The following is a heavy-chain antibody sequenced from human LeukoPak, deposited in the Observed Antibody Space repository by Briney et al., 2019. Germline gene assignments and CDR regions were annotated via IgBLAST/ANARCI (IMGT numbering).Heavy chain of an antibody. CDR2: IWFDGSNK. D-gene: IGHD2-15*01. V-gene: IGHV3-33*01. Sequence: GGSLRLSCAASGFTFNTYGMHWVRQAPGKGLEWVAFIWFDGSNKYYTDSVKGRFAISRDNSKNTLYLQMNSLRADDTAVYYCARDAHCSGGNCPFDFWGQGALVTVSS. J-gene: IGHJ4*02. CDR1: GFTFNTYG. CDR3: ARDAHCSGGNCPFDF.